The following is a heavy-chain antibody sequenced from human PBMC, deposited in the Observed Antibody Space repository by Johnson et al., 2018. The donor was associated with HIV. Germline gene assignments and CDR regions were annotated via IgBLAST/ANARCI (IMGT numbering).Heavy chain of an antibody. J-gene: IGHJ3*02. Sequence: VQVVESGGGLVQPGGSLRLSCAASGFTFSSYWMSWVRQAPGKGLEWVSYISSSGSTIYYADSVKGRFTISRDNSKNTLSLQMNSLRAEDTAVYYCARGYYYDSSGSDDAFDIWGQGTVVIVSS. CDR1: GFTFSSYW. D-gene: IGHD3-22*01. CDR2: ISSSGSTI. CDR3: ARGYYYDSSGSDDAFDI. V-gene: IGHV3-48*01.